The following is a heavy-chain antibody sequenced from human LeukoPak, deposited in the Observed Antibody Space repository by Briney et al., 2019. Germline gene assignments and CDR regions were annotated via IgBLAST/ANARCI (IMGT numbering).Heavy chain of an antibody. V-gene: IGHV3-30*04. CDR2: ISCGDSYR. Sequence: GGSLRLSCAASGFTFSSYAMHWVRQAPGKGLEWVALISCGDSYRYYADSVKGRFTISRDDSKNTLYLQMNSLRAEDTAVYYCARVQWELLYPDYWGQGTLVTVSS. J-gene: IGHJ4*02. CDR1: GFTFSSYA. D-gene: IGHD1-26*01. CDR3: ARVQWELLYPDY.